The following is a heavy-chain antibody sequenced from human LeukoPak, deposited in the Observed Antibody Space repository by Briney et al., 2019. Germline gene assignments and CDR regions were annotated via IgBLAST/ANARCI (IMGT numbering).Heavy chain of an antibody. Sequence: SETLSFTCTVSGGSISSYYWSWIRQPPGKGLEWIGEINHSGSTNYNPSLKSRVTISVDTSKNQFSLKLSSVTAADTAVYYCARGGDSYGLEGYWGQGTLVTVSS. V-gene: IGHV4-34*01. CDR1: GGSISSYY. CDR3: ARGGDSYGLEGY. J-gene: IGHJ4*02. D-gene: IGHD5-18*01. CDR2: INHSGST.